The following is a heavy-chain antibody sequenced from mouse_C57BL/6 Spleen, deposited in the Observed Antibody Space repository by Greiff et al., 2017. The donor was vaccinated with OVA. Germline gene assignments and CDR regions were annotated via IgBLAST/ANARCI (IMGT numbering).Heavy chain of an antibody. CDR2: ISSGGDYI. CDR3: TRDPNYYGSLFDV. V-gene: IGHV5-9-1*02. CDR1: GFTFSSYA. D-gene: IGHD1-1*01. J-gene: IGHJ1*03. Sequence: EVQVVESGEGLVKPGGSLKLSCAASGFTFSSYAMSWVRQTPEKRLEWVAYISSGGDYIYYADTVKGRFTISRDNARNTLYLQMSSLKSEDTAMYYCTRDPNYYGSLFDVWGTGTTVTVSS.